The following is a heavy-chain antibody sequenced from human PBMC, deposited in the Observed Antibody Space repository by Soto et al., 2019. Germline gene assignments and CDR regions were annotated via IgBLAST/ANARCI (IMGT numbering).Heavy chain of an antibody. CDR2: ISYDGSDK. V-gene: IGHV3-30*18. CDR1: GFTFSRFD. Sequence: PGGSLRLSCAASGFTFSRFDMHWVRQAPGKGLEWVAVISYDGSDKHYSDSVKGRFTVSRDGDKNTLYLQMNSLRPEDTAVYYCAKVHRGGGTASHFDSWGQGTRVTVSS. CDR3: AKVHRGGGTASHFDS. D-gene: IGHD6-25*01. J-gene: IGHJ4*02.